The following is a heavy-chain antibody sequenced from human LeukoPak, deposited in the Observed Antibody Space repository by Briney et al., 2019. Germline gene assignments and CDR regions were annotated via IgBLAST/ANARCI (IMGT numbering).Heavy chain of an antibody. CDR3: ARLIEEEYCSSTSCYLPDY. Sequence: SETLSLTCTVSGGSISSSSYYWGWIRQPPGKGLEWIGSIYYSGSTYYNPSLKSRVTISVDTSKNQFSLKLSSVTAADTAVYYCARLIEEEYCSSTSCYLPDYWGPGTLVTVCS. CDR2: IYYSGST. D-gene: IGHD2-2*01. V-gene: IGHV4-39*01. J-gene: IGHJ4*02. CDR1: GGSISSSSYY.